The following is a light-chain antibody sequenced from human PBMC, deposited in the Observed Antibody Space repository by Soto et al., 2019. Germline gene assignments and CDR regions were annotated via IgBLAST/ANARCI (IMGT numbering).Light chain of an antibody. J-gene: IGKJ5*01. CDR1: QDIINY. CDR2: DAS. V-gene: IGKV1-33*01. CDR3: QQYDNLPIT. Sequence: DIQMTQSPSSLSASLGDRVTITCQASQDIINYLNWYQQKPGKAPKLLIYDASNLETGVPSRFSGSGSGTDFTFTISSLQPEDIATYYCQQYDNLPITFGQGTRLEI.